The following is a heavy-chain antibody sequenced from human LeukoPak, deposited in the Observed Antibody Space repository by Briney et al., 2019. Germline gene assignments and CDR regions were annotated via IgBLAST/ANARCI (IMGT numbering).Heavy chain of an antibody. V-gene: IGHV1-2*02. J-gene: IGHJ6*02. CDR3: ARDLRADCGGDCWGGYGMDV. CDR1: VYTFTGYY. D-gene: IGHD2-21*02. CDR2: INPNSGGT. Sequence: GASVKVSCKASVYTFTGYYIHSVRQAPRQGLEWMGWINPNSGGTHYAQKFQGRVTMTRDTSISTAYMELSRLRSDDTAVYDCARDLRADCGGDCWGGYGMDVWGQGTTVTVSS.